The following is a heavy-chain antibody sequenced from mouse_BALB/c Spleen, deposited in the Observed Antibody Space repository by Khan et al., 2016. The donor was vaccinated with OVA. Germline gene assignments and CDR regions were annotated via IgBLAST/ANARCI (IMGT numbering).Heavy chain of an antibody. Sequence: EVKLLESGPGLVKPSQSLSLTCTVTGYSITSEFAWNWIRQFPGNKLEWMGYISYSGNTRYNPSLKSLISITRHTSRNQFFLQLNSVTTEDTATYYCARKDYYDYDPFPYWGQGNLVTVSA. V-gene: IGHV3-2*02. J-gene: IGHJ3*01. CDR1: GYSITSEFA. D-gene: IGHD2-4*01. CDR2: ISYSGNT. CDR3: ARKDYYDYDPFPY.